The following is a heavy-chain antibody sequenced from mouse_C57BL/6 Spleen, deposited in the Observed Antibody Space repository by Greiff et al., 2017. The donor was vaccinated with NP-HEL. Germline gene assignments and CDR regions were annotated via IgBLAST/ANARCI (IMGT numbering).Heavy chain of an antibody. Sequence: QVQLQQPGAELVKPGASVKMSCKASGYTFTSYWLTWVKQRPGQGLEWIGDIYPGSGSTNYNEKFKSKATLTVATSSSTAYMQLSRLTSEDSAVYYWARSNTVVASRGFAYRGQGTLVTVSA. CDR2: IYPGSGST. CDR3: ARSNTVVASRGFAY. D-gene: IGHD1-1*01. V-gene: IGHV1-55*01. J-gene: IGHJ3*01. CDR1: GYTFTSYW.